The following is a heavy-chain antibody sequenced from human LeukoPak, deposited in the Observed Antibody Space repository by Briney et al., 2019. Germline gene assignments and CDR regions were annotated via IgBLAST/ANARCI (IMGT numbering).Heavy chain of an antibody. CDR1: GYSFTDHY. J-gene: IGHJ2*01. CDR3: AIHWGSGWYIDL. Sequence: ASVKVSCKASGYSFTDHYTHWVRQAPGQGLDWMGWINPNSGGTNYAQKFQGRVTMTRDTSISTAYMELSRLTSDDTAIYYCAIHWGSGWYIDLWGRGTLVTVSS. V-gene: IGHV1-2*02. D-gene: IGHD7-27*01. CDR2: INPNSGGT.